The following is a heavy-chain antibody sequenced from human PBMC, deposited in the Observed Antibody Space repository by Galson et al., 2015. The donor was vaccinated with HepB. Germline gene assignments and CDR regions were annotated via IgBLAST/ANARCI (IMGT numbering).Heavy chain of an antibody. CDR2: ISAYNGNT. V-gene: IGHV1-18*01. Sequence: SVKVSCKASGYTFTSYGISWVRQAPGQGLEWMGWISAYNGNTNYAQKLQGRVTMTTDTSTSTAYMELSSLRSEDTAVYYCASPAGGWSDAFDIWGQGTMVTVSS. CDR3: ASPAGGWSDAFDI. CDR1: GYTFTSYG. J-gene: IGHJ3*02. D-gene: IGHD6-19*01.